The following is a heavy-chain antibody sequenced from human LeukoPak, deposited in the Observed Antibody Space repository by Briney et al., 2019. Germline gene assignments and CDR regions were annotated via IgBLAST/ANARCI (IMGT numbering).Heavy chain of an antibody. V-gene: IGHV1-46*01. CDR3: ARSDIVATIGPDY. D-gene: IGHD5-12*01. J-gene: IGHJ4*02. CDR1: GYTFTSYY. Sequence: ASVKVSCKASGYTFTSYYMHWVRQAPGQGLEWMGIINPSGGSTSYAQKFQGRVTMTRDTSASTAYMELSSLRSEDTAVYYCARSDIVATIGPDYWGQGTLVTVSS. CDR2: INPSGGST.